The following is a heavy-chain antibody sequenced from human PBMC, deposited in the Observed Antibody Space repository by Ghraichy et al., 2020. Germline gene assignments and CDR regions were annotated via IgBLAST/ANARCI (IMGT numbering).Heavy chain of an antibody. J-gene: IGHJ2*01. Sequence: GGSLRLSCAASGFVFSGFSMHWVRQAPGKGLEYVSAISNREGTTYYADSVKGRFTISRDNSKNTLYLQMGSLRPEDMGVYYCARVGLMNYFDLWGRGTLVTVSS. V-gene: IGHV3-64*02. CDR2: ISNREGTT. CDR1: GFVFSGFS. D-gene: IGHD3-16*01. CDR3: ARVGLMNYFDL.